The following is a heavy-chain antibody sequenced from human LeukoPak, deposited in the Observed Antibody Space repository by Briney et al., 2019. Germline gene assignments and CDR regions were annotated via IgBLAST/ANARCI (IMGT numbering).Heavy chain of an antibody. CDR2: ISRSADNT. CDR3: AKDLGNSFGYENVFDY. D-gene: IGHD5-18*01. CDR1: GFTFSSYA. Sequence: GGSLRLSCAASGFTFSSYAMNWVRQAPGKGLEWVSGISRSADNTCYTDSVKGRFTISRDNSKNTLYLQMSSLRAEDTAVYYCAKDLGNSFGYENVFDYWGQGTLVTVSP. J-gene: IGHJ4*02. V-gene: IGHV3-23*01.